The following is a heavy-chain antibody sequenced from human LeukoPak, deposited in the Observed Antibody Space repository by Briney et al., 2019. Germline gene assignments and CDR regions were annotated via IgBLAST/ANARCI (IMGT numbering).Heavy chain of an antibody. CDR3: ARRDNSGYYHSFDY. CDR1: GGSITSSYY. J-gene: IGHJ4*02. D-gene: IGHD3-22*01. Sequence: PSETLSLTCTVSGGSITSSYYWGWIRQPPGKGLEWIGSIYYRGSTYSNPSLKSRVTISVDTSKNQFSLKLSSVTAADTAVYYCARRDNSGYYHSFDYWGQGTLVTVSS. V-gene: IGHV4-39*01. CDR2: IYYRGST.